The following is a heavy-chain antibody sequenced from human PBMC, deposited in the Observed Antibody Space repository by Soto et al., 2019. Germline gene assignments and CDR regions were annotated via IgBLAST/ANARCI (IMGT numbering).Heavy chain of an antibody. D-gene: IGHD3-22*01. Sequence: SVEASDKASGGAFSSHWIRWVRQAPGQGLEWMGGIIPIFGTANYAQKFQGRVTVTADESTSTAYMELSSLRSEDTAVYYCARGRENYYDSSGYYGYWGQGTLVTVSS. V-gene: IGHV1-69*13. CDR1: GGAFSSHW. CDR2: IIPIFGTA. J-gene: IGHJ4*02. CDR3: ARGRENYYDSSGYYGY.